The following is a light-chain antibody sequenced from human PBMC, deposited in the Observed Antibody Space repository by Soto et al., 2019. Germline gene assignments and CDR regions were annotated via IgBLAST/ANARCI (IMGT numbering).Light chain of an antibody. Sequence: EIVMTQSPATLSFSPGERATLSCRASPSVSNSLAWYQHKPGQAPRLLIYDAFNRATGVPTRFSGSGSGTDFTLTISSLEPEDFAVYYCQQRNRWPPVTFGGGTKVDIK. CDR3: QQRNRWPPVT. V-gene: IGKV3-11*01. CDR2: DAF. J-gene: IGKJ4*01. CDR1: PSVSNS.